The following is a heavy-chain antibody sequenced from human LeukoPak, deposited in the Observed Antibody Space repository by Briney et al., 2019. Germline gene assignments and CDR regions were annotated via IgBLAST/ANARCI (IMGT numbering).Heavy chain of an antibody. CDR1: GSTFSSYY. J-gene: IGHJ4*02. Sequence: GGSLRLSCAASGSTFSSYYMAWFSQAPGKGLEWVANIKQDGSEKYYVDSVKGRFTISRDNAKNSLFLQLNSLRVEDTAVYYCAGGQGWLVECWGQGTLWTVSS. D-gene: IGHD6-19*01. CDR3: AGGQGWLVEC. CDR2: IKQDGSEK. V-gene: IGHV3-7*05.